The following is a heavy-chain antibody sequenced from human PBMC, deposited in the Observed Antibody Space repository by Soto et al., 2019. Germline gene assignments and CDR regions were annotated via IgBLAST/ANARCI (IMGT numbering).Heavy chain of an antibody. J-gene: IGHJ4*02. CDR1: GFMFDNYW. CDR3: AKVTVVVPAAPDY. Sequence: SLRLSCAASGFMFDNYWMSWVRQAPGKGLEWVATINGSGGSTYYADSVKGRFTISRDNSKNTLYLQMNSLRAEDTAVYYCAKVTVVVPAAPDYWGQGTLVTVSS. D-gene: IGHD2-2*01. V-gene: IGHV3-23*01. CDR2: INGSGGST.